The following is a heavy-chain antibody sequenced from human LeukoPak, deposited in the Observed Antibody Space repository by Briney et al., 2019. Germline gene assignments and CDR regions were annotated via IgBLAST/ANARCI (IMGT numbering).Heavy chain of an antibody. CDR3: AKQFLWFGELSNFDY. CDR2: IRSDGNYK. Sequence: PGGSLRLSCAASGFTFSSYWMNWVRQAPGKGLEWVAFIRSDGNYKYYADSVKGRFTISRDNSKNTLYVQMNSLRAEDTAVYYCAKQFLWFGELSNFDYWGQGTLVTVSS. J-gene: IGHJ4*02. D-gene: IGHD3-10*01. V-gene: IGHV3-30*02. CDR1: GFTFSSYW.